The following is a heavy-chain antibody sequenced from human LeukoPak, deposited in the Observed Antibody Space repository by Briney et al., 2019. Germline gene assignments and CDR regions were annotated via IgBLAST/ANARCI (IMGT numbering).Heavy chain of an antibody. J-gene: IGHJ5*02. D-gene: IGHD3-3*01. CDR1: GFTFSSYA. CDR2: ISYDGSNK. CDR3: ARSYDLWSGYYWFDP. V-gene: IGHV3-30-3*01. Sequence: GGSLRLSCAASGFTFSSYAMHWVRQAPGKGLEWVAVISYDGSNKYYADSVKGRFTISRDNSKNTLYLQMNSLRAEDTAVYYCARSYDLWSGYYWFDPWGQGTLVTVSS.